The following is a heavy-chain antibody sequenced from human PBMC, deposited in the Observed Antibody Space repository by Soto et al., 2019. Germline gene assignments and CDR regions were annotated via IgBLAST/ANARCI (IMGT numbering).Heavy chain of an antibody. D-gene: IGHD6-6*01. CDR3: ARTTYSSSSGVDY. V-gene: IGHV4-31*03. J-gene: IGHJ4*02. CDR2: IYYSGST. Sequence: TLSLTCTVSGGSISSGGYYWSWIRQHPGKGLEWIGYIYYSGSTYYNPSLKSRVTISVDTSKNQFSLKLSSVTAADTAVYYCARTTYSSSSGVDYWGQGTLVTVSS. CDR1: GGSISSGGYY.